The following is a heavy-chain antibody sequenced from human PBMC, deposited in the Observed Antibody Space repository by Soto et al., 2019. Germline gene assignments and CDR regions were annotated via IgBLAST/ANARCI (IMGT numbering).Heavy chain of an antibody. D-gene: IGHD4-17*01. J-gene: IGHJ5*02. CDR3: TRAFYGDYPNWFDP. CDR2: IRSKAYGGTT. V-gene: IGHV3-49*03. CDR1: GFTFGDYA. Sequence: GGSLRLSCTASGFTFGDYAMSWFRRAPGKGLEWVGFIRSKAYGGTTEYAASVKGRFTISRDDSKSIAYLQMNSLKTEDTAVYYCTRAFYGDYPNWFDPWGQGTLVTVSS.